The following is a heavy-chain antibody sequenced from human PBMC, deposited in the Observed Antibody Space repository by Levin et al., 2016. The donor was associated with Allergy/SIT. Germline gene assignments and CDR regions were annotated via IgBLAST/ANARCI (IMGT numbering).Heavy chain of an antibody. Sequence: SEILSLTCAVSGGSISSGSYSWSWIRKPPGKGLEWIGYIHNSGRTSYNPSLKSRVTISIDKSKKQIPLNLSSVTAADTAVYYCARSGRGIVVVTAIHHQGDAFDMWGQGTMVAVSS. CDR1: GGSISSGSYS. CDR2: IHNSGRT. J-gene: IGHJ3*02. CDR3: ARSGRGIVVVTAIHHQGDAFDM. V-gene: IGHV4-30-4*07. D-gene: IGHD2-21*02.